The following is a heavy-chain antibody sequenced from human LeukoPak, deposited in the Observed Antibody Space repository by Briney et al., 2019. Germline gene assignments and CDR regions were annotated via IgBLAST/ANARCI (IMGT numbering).Heavy chain of an antibody. V-gene: IGHV3-53*01. CDR2: IYSGGST. J-gene: IGHJ4*02. CDR1: GFTVSSNY. D-gene: IGHD3-3*01. Sequence: GGSLRLSCAASGFTVSSNYMSWVRQAPGKGLEWVSVIYSGGSTYYADSVKGRFTISRDSSMNTLYLQMNTLRAEDTAVYYCARAVGSGQYALDYWGQGTLVTVSS. CDR3: ARAVGSGQYALDY.